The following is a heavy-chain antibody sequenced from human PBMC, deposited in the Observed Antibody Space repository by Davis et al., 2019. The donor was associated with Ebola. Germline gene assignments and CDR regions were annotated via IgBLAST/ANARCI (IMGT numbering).Heavy chain of an antibody. Sequence: GGSLRLSCAASGFTFRSYGMHWVRQAPGKGLEWVAVIWYDGTNEYHADSVKGRFTISRDNSKNTLYLQMNGLRVEDTAIYYCAKDTSNIWFDMWGQGTNVTVSS. V-gene: IGHV3-33*06. D-gene: IGHD2-2*01. J-gene: IGHJ3*02. CDR3: AKDTSNIWFDM. CDR2: IWYDGTNE. CDR1: GFTFRSYG.